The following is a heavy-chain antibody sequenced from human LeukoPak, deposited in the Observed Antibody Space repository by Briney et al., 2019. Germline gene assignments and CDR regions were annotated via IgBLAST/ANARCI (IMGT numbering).Heavy chain of an antibody. Sequence: GGSLRLSCTASGFSFSGHWMHWARQLPGKGLVWVSRISPTGSTTSYADSVKGRFTVSRDNAKNALYLQVNNLRAEDTAVYYCARGPNSNWSGLDFWGQGTLLTVSS. CDR3: ARGPNSNWSGLDF. CDR1: GFSFSGHW. V-gene: IGHV3-74*01. J-gene: IGHJ4*02. D-gene: IGHD6-6*01. CDR2: ISPTGSTT.